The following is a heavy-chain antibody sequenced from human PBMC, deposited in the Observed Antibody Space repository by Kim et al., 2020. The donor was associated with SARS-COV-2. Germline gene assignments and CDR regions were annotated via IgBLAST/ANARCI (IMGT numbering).Heavy chain of an antibody. CDR3: AREEKYQPLLYTYYYYYYYGMDV. D-gene: IGHD2-2*01. V-gene: IGHV3-33*01. Sequence: GGSLRLSCAASGFTFSSYGMHWVRQAPGKGLEWVAVIWYDGSNKYYADSVKGRFTISRDNSKNTLYLQMNSLRAEDTAVYYCAREEKYQPLLYTYYYYYYYGMDVWGQGTTVTVSS. CDR2: IWYDGSNK. CDR1: GFTFSSYG. J-gene: IGHJ6*02.